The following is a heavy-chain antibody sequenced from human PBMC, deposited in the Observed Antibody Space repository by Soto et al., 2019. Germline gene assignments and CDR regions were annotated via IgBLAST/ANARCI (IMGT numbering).Heavy chain of an antibody. V-gene: IGHV3-30-3*01. CDR1: GFTFSSYA. D-gene: IGHD2-8*01. CDR2: ISYDGSNK. Sequence: SLRLSCAASGFTFSSYAMHWVRQAPGKGLEWVAVISYDGSNKYYADSVKGRFTISRDNSKNTLYLQMNSLRAEDTAVYYCARERIVLMVYAFDYWGQGTLVTVSS. J-gene: IGHJ4*02. CDR3: ARERIVLMVYAFDY.